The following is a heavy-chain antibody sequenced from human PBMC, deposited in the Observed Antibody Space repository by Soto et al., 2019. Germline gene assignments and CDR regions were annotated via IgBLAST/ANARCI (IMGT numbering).Heavy chain of an antibody. CDR2: IGGSGGST. CDR1: GFTFSSYA. D-gene: IGHD1-7*01. J-gene: IGHJ4*02. CDR3: AKGPAGTTAHPEN. V-gene: IGHV3-23*01. Sequence: GGSLRLSCAASGFTFSSYAMSWVRQAPGKGLEWVSAIGGSGGSTYYADSVKGRFTISRDNSKNTLYLQMNSLRAEDTAVYYCAKGPAGTTAHPENWGQGTLVTVSS.